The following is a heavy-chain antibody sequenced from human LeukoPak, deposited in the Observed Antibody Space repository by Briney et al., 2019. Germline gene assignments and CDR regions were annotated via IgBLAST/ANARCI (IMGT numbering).Heavy chain of an antibody. CDR1: GYSFTNYG. J-gene: IGHJ5*02. Sequence: GASVKVSCKTSGYSFTNYGITWVRQAPGQGLEWMGWISGYNSKPFYAQNFQGRVTMTTDTSTSTVYMEVRSLRSDDTAVYYCARGGYDFWSGYFPPFAFIVFDPWGQGTLVTVSS. V-gene: IGHV1-18*01. CDR2: ISGYNSKP. CDR3: ARGGYDFWSGYFPPFAFIVFDP. D-gene: IGHD3-3*01.